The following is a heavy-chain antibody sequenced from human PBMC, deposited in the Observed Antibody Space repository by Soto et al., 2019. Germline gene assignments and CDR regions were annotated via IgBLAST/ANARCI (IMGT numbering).Heavy chain of an antibody. V-gene: IGHV1-46*01. CDR1: GYTFTSYY. D-gene: IGHD6-13*01. CDR3: ARDRGYSSSWYSAVGTDYYYYGMDV. J-gene: IGHJ6*02. CDR2: INPSGGST. Sequence: ASVKVSCKASGYTFTSYYMHWVRQAPGQGLEWMGIINPSGGSTSYAQKFQGRVTMTRDTSTSTVYMELSSLRSEDTAVYYCARDRGYSSSWYSAVGTDYYYYGMDVWGQGTTVTAP.